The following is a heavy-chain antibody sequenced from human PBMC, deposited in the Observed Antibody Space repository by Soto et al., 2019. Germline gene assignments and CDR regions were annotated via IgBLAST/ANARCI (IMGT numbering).Heavy chain of an antibody. CDR2: IYHSGST. J-gene: IGHJ1*01. CDR1: GGSISSSNW. Sequence: SETLSLTCAVSGGSISSSNWWSWVRQPPGKGLEWIGEIYHSGSTNYNPSLKSRVTISVDKSKNQFSLKLSSVTAADTAVYYCDRYYYGLGFLYGGQGNLVTGSS. CDR3: DRYYYGLGFLY. D-gene: IGHD3-10*01. V-gene: IGHV4-4*02.